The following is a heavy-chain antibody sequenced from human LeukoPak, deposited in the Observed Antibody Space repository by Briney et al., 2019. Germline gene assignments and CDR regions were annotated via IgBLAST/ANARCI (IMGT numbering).Heavy chain of an antibody. J-gene: IGHJ4*02. V-gene: IGHV1-18*01. CDR1: GYTFTSYG. D-gene: IGHD6-19*01. Sequence: ASVKVSCKASGYTFTSYGISWVRQAPGQGLEWMGWISADNGNTNYAQKLQGRVTMTTDTSTSTAYMELRSLRSDDTAVYYCARDPRARIAVAGPGGYWGQGTLVTVSS. CDR3: ARDPRARIAVAGPGGY. CDR2: ISADNGNT.